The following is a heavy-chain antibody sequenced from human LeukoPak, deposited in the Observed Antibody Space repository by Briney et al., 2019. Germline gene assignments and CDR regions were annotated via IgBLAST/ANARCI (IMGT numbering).Heavy chain of an antibody. CDR2: IYYSGST. J-gene: IGHJ5*02. CDR1: GGSISSGSYY. D-gene: IGHD2-2*01. Sequence: PSQTLSLTCTDSGGSISSGSYYWSWIRQPAGKGLEWIGSIYYSGSTYYNPSLKSRVTISVDTSKNQFSLKLSSVTAADTAVYYCARHCSSTSCYHNWFDPWGQGTLVTVSS. V-gene: IGHV4-39*01. CDR3: ARHCSSTSCYHNWFDP.